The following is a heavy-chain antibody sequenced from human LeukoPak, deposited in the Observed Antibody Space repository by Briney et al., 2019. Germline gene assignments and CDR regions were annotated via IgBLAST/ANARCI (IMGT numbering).Heavy chain of an antibody. J-gene: IGHJ4*02. CDR1: GYTFTGYY. CDR2: INPNSGGT. D-gene: IGHD2-2*01. V-gene: IGHV1-2*02. CDR3: ARRLGYCSSTSCPSDY. Sequence: ASVKVSCKASGYTFTGYYMHWVRQAPGQGLEWMGWINPNSGGTNYAQKFQGRVTMTRDTSISTAYMELSRLRSDDTAVYYCARRLGYCSSTSCPSDYWGQGTLVTVSS.